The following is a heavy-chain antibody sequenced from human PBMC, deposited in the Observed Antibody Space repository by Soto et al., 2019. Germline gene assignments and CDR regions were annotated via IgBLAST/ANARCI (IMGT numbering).Heavy chain of an antibody. CDR3: ATGRYCSSTSCWTGYYYYGMDV. CDR2: IYPGDSDS. Sequence: GESPKISCKGSGYSFTSYWIGWVRQMPGKGLEWMGIIYPGDSDSRYSPSFQGQVTISADKSISTAYLQWSSLKASDTAMYYCATGRYCSSTSCWTGYYYYGMDVWGQGTTVTVSS. J-gene: IGHJ6*02. D-gene: IGHD2-2*01. V-gene: IGHV5-51*01. CDR1: GYSFTSYW.